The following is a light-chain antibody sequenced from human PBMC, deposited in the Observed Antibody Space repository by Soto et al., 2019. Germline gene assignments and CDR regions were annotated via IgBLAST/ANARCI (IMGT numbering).Light chain of an antibody. V-gene: IGKV1-33*01. CDR3: QQYNNLPPT. J-gene: IGKJ4*01. CDR1: HDISNY. CDR2: AAY. Sequence: IQMTQCPASLYASVGDRVTLPCQASHDISNYLNCYQHVLEKAPKLLIYAAYNLETVDPARFTGSRAGTDFTFTISSLQPHDIATYYGQQYNNLPPTFGGGTKVDIK.